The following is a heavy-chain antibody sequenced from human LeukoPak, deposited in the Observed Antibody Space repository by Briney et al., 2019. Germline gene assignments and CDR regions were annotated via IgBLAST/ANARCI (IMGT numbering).Heavy chain of an antibody. CDR1: GRPISTYY. CDR2: IYNSGST. D-gene: IGHD5/OR15-5a*01. CDR3: AVNSTKHAFDF. J-gene: IGHJ3*01. V-gene: IGHV4-59*08. Sequence: SETLSLTCTVSGRPISTYYWSWIRKPTGKGLEWIGDIYNSGSTIYNPSLMSRVTMSVATAKNHYSLSLSSVTVAYTAMYYCAVNSTKHAFDFWGQGTMVTVSS.